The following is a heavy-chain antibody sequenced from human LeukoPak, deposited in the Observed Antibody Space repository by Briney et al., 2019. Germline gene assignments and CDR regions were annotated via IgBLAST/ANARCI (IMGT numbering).Heavy chain of an antibody. CDR2: INPNSGGT. CDR3: ARSLTATNPYFDY. CDR1: GYTFTGYY. Sequence: ASVKASCTAAGYTFTGYYMQWGRQAPGQGLEGMGWINPNSGGTNYAQKFQGRVTMTRDTSISTAYMELSRLRSDDTAVYYCARSLTATNPYFDYWGQGTLVTVSS. D-gene: IGHD5-18*01. J-gene: IGHJ4*02. V-gene: IGHV1-2*02.